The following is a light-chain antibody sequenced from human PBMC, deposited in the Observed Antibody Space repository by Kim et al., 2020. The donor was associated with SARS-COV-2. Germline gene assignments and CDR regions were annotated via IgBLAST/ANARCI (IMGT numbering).Light chain of an antibody. CDR1: KLGDKY. V-gene: IGLV3-1*01. J-gene: IGLJ2*01. CDR2: EDT. CDR3: QAWDSTTVI. Sequence: SYELTQPPSVSVSPGQTASISCSGDKLGDKYACWYQQRPGQSPVLVIYEDTRRPSGIPERFSASTSENTATLTISGTQAMDEADYYCQAWDSTTVIFGGGTQLTVL.